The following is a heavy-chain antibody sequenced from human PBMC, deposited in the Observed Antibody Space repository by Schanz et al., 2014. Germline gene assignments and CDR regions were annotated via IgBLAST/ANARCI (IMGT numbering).Heavy chain of an antibody. D-gene: IGHD2-15*01. J-gene: IGHJ5*01. CDR2: ILGLASTT. Sequence: EVQLVESGGGLVQPGGSLRLSCTASGFTFSTSAMSWVRQVPGKGLEWVSAILGLASTTYYADSVKGRFTISRDNSKNLLYLQMNSLRAEDTAVYYCAKTPREYCNYDNCPNWFDSWGQGTLVTASS. CDR1: GFTFSTSA. CDR3: AKTPREYCNYDNCPNWFDS. V-gene: IGHV3-23*04.